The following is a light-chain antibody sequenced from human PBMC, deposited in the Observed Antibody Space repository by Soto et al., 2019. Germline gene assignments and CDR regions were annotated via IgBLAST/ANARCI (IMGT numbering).Light chain of an antibody. V-gene: IGLV2-14*01. Sequence: QSVLTQPASVSGSPGQSITISCTGTSSDVGGYNYVSWYQQHPGKAPKLMIYDVSNRPSGVSNRFSGSKSGNTASLTISGLQAEDEADYYCSSYTSRYPYVVFGGGTKLTVL. CDR2: DVS. CDR3: SSYTSRYPYVV. J-gene: IGLJ2*01. CDR1: SSDVGGYNY.